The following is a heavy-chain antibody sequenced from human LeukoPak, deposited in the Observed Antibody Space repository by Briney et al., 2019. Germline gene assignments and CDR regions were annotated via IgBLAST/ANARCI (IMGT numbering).Heavy chain of an antibody. Sequence: VGSVKLSCKATGYTFTGYYMHWVRQAPGQGLEWMGWINPNSGGTNYAQKFQGRVTMTRDTSISTAYMELSRLRSDDTAVYYCARVAGTDAFDIWGQGTMVTVSS. D-gene: IGHD6-19*01. V-gene: IGHV1-2*02. CDR1: GYTFTGYY. J-gene: IGHJ3*02. CDR3: ARVAGTDAFDI. CDR2: INPNSGGT.